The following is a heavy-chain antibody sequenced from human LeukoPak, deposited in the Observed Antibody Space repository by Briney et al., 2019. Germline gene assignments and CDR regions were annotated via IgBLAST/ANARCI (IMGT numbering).Heavy chain of an antibody. V-gene: IGHV3-30*03. CDR1: GFTFSSYV. CDR3: ARDNQPFYYDSSGYPDY. Sequence: GGSLRLACAASGFTFSSYVMHWVRQAPGKGLEWVAVISYDGSNKYYADSVKGRFTISRDNSKNTLYLQMNSLRAEDTAVYYCARDNQPFYYDSSGYPDYWGQGTLVTVSS. CDR2: ISYDGSNK. J-gene: IGHJ4*02. D-gene: IGHD3-22*01.